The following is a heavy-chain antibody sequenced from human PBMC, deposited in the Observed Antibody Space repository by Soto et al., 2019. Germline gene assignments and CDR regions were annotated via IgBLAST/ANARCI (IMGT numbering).Heavy chain of an antibody. CDR1: GFTFSSYG. CDR3: AKNRLRYSYASNYGMDV. Sequence: SLRLSCAASGFTFSSYGMHWVRQAPGKGLEWVAVISYDGSNKYYADSVKGRFTISRDNPKNTLYLQMNSLRAEDTAVYYCAKNRLRYSYASNYGMDVWGQGTTVTVSS. D-gene: IGHD5-18*01. CDR2: ISYDGSNK. J-gene: IGHJ6*02. V-gene: IGHV3-30*18.